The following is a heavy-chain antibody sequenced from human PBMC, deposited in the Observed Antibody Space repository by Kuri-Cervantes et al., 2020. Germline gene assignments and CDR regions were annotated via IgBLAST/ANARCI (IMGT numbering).Heavy chain of an antibody. CDR1: GFTFSSYG. CDR3: ARGHSSGWYQYYYYYYGMDV. Sequence: GESLKISCAASGFTFSSYGMQWVRQAPGKGLEWVAVISYDGSNKYYADSVKGRFTISRDNSKNTLYLQMNSLRAEDTAVYYCARGHSSGWYQYYYYYYGMDVWGQGTTVTVSS. CDR2: ISYDGSNK. J-gene: IGHJ6*02. D-gene: IGHD6-19*01. V-gene: IGHV3-30*19.